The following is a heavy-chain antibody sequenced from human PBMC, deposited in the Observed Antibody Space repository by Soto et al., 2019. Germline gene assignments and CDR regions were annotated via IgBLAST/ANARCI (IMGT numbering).Heavy chain of an antibody. J-gene: IGHJ4*02. Sequence: QVQLVESGGGVVQPGRSLRLSCAASGFTFSSYGMHWVRQAPGKGLEWVAVISYDGSNKYYADSVKGRFTISRDNSKNTLYLQMNSLRAEDTAVYYCAKGQGYSSGWYLVDYWGQGTLVTVSS. D-gene: IGHD6-19*01. CDR1: GFTFSSYG. CDR3: AKGQGYSSGWYLVDY. V-gene: IGHV3-30*18. CDR2: ISYDGSNK.